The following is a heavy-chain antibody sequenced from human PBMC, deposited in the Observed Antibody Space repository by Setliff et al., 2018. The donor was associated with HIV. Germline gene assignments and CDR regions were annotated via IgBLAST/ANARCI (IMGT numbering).Heavy chain of an antibody. CDR3: ASSRQWLIWYFDY. CDR1: GYSISSGYY. CDR2: IYHSGST. Sequence: PSETLSLTCTVSGYSISSGYYWGWIRQPPGKGLEWIGSIYHSGSTYYNPSLKSRVTISVDTSKNQFSLKLSSVTAADTAVYYCASSRQWLIWYFDYWGQGTLVTVSS. V-gene: IGHV4-38-2*02. D-gene: IGHD6-19*01. J-gene: IGHJ4*02.